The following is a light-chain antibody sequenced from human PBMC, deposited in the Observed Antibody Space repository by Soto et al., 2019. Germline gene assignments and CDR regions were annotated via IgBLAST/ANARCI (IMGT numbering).Light chain of an antibody. J-gene: IGKJ1*01. V-gene: IGKV1-5*03. Sequence: DIQMTQSPSTLSESVVARVTITCQASQSISSWLAWYQQKPGKDPKLLIYKASTLESGVPSRFSGSGSGTEFILTISSLQTDEVATYYCQQYDSYPWTVGQGTKVDIK. CDR3: QQYDSYPWT. CDR2: KAS. CDR1: QSISSW.